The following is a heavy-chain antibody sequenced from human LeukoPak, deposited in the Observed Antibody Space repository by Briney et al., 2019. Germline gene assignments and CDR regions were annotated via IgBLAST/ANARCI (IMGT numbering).Heavy chain of an antibody. Sequence: ASVKVSCKASGGTFSSYAISWVRQATGQGLEWMGWMNPNSGNTGYAQKFQGRVTITRNTSISTAYMELSSLRSEDTAVYYCARGPGSLEWFRYYYYYYMDVWGKGTTVTVSS. CDR2: MNPNSGNT. CDR3: ARGPGSLEWFRYYYYYYMDV. CDR1: GGTFSSYA. D-gene: IGHD3-3*01. J-gene: IGHJ6*03. V-gene: IGHV1-8*03.